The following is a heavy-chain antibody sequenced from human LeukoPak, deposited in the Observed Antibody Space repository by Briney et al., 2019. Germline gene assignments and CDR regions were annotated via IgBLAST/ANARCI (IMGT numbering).Heavy chain of an antibody. D-gene: IGHD6-13*01. Sequence: GGSLRLSCVVSGFTFSSYAMSWVRQAPGKGLEWVSGISGSGGSTYYADSVKGRFTISRDNTKNTLYLQMNSLRAEDTAVYYCARDAKQQLVRGFDYWGQGTLVTVSS. CDR3: ARDAKQQLVRGFDY. J-gene: IGHJ4*02. CDR1: GFTFSSYA. CDR2: ISGSGGST. V-gene: IGHV3-23*01.